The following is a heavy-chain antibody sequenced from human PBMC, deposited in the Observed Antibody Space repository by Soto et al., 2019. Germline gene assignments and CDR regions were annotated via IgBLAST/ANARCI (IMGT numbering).Heavy chain of an antibody. D-gene: IGHD1-7*01. V-gene: IGHV3-30*18. CDR3: AKDPTRYPGITGTPFDT. CDR2: ISYDGTTK. CDR1: GFTFRGYG. J-gene: IGHJ3*02. Sequence: QVQLVESGGGGFQPGRSLRLSCAASGFTFRGYGIHWVRQAPGKGLEWVAVISYDGTTKYYAESVKGRFTISRDNSKNTLYLQMNSLRPEDTAVYYCAKDPTRYPGITGTPFDTWGQGTMVTVSS.